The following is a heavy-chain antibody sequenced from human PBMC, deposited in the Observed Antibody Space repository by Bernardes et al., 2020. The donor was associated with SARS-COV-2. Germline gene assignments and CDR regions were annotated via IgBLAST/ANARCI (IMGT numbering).Heavy chain of an antibody. CDR2: VYTSGST. D-gene: IGHD2-21*01. Sequence: SETLSLTCTVSGGSISSYYWSWIRQPAGKGLEWIGRVYTSGSTSYNPSLKSRVTISVDTSKNQFSLNLSSVTAADTAVYYCARVLFRGDNWFDPWGQGILVTVSS. J-gene: IGHJ5*02. CDR1: GGSISSYY. CDR3: ARVLFRGDNWFDP. V-gene: IGHV4-4*07.